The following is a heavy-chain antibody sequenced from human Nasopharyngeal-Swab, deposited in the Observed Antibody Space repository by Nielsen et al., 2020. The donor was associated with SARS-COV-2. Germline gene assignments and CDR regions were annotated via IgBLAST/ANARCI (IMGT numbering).Heavy chain of an antibody. V-gene: IGHV4-39*07. CDR3: AREGGRGGIWNYYYYYMDV. CDR1: GGPISSSSYY. CDR2: IYYSGST. Sequence: SETLSLTCTVSGGPISSSSYYWGWIRQPPGKGLEWIGSIYYSGSTYYNPSLKSRVTISVDTSKNQFSLKLSSVTAADPAVYYCAREGGRGGIWNYYYYYMDVWGKGTTVTVSS. J-gene: IGHJ6*03. D-gene: IGHD3-10*01.